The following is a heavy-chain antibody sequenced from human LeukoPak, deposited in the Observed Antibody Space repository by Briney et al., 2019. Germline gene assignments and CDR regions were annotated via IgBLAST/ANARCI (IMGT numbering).Heavy chain of an antibody. J-gene: IGHJ6*02. CDR2: IIPIFGTA. CDR3: AREESEGYDILTGYSMDV. V-gene: IGHV1-69*13. Sequence: SVKASCKASGGTFSSYAISWVRQAPGQGLEWMGGIIPIFGTANYAQKFQGRVTITADESTSTAYMELSSLRSEDTAVYYCAREESEGYDILTGYSMDVWGQGTTVTVSS. CDR1: GGTFSSYA. D-gene: IGHD3-9*01.